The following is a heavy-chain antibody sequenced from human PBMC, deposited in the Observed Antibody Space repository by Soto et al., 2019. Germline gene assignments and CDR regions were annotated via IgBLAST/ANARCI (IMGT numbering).Heavy chain of an antibody. CDR1: GGSISSSSYY. V-gene: IGHV4-39*01. D-gene: IGHD3-3*01. J-gene: IGHJ6*02. CDR3: ARILRWLEWLTSPESVVYYGMDV. CDR2: IYYSGSS. Sequence: SETLSLTCTVAGGSISSSSYYWGWIRQPPGKGLEWIGRIYYSGSSYYNPSLKSRGTISVDTSKNQFSLKLSSVTAADTAVYYCARILRWLEWLTSPESVVYYGMDVWGQWTTVT.